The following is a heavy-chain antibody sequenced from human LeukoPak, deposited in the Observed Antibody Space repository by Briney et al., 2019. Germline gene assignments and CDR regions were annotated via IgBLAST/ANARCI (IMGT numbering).Heavy chain of an antibody. CDR1: GGTFSSYA. CDR3: ARDRRGWELGDY. Sequence: ASVKVSCKASGGTFSSYAISRVRQAPGQGLEWMGGIIPIFGTANYAQKFQGRVTITADESTSTAYMELSSLRSEDTAVYYCARDRRGWELGDYWGQGTLVTVSS. V-gene: IGHV1-69*13. J-gene: IGHJ4*02. CDR2: IIPIFGTA. D-gene: IGHD1-26*01.